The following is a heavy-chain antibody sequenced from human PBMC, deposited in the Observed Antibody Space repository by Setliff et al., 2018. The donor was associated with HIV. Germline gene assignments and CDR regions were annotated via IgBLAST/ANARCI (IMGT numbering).Heavy chain of an antibody. CDR3: AKHLSPGSGWYSKARGMDV. CDR2: IYPGNSDT. V-gene: IGHV5-51*01. CDR1: GYTFSNYC. Sequence: GESLKLSCKDSGYTFSNYCTAWVRQMPGKGLEWMGIIYPGNSDTTYSPSFQGQVTISADKSISTAYLQWSSLKASDTAMYYCAKHLSPGSGWYSKARGMDVWGQGTTVTVSS. D-gene: IGHD6-19*01. J-gene: IGHJ6*02.